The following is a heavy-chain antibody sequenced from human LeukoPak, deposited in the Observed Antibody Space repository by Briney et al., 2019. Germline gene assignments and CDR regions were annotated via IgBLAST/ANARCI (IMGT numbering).Heavy chain of an antibody. J-gene: IGHJ4*02. CDR3: AREELYDSSGYPYFDY. CDR2: INPNSGGT. Sequence: ASVKVSCKASGYTFTGYYMHWVRQAPGQGLEWMGWINPNSGGTNYAQKFQGRVTMTRDTSISTAYMELSRLRSDDTAVYYCAREELYDSSGYPYFDYWGQGTLVTVSS. D-gene: IGHD3-22*01. CDR1: GYTFTGYY. V-gene: IGHV1-2*02.